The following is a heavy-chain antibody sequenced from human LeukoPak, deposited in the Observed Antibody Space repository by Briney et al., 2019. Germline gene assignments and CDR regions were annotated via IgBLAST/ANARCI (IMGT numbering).Heavy chain of an antibody. CDR1: GGTFSSYA. Sequence: ASVKVSCKASGGTFSSYAISWVRQAPGQGLEWMGGIIPIFGTANYAQKFQGRVTITADESTSTAYMELSSLRSEDTAVYYCARGDRYYDTSGYRSFDHWGQGTLVTVSS. V-gene: IGHV1-69*13. CDR3: ARGDRYYDTSGYRSFDH. CDR2: IIPIFGTA. J-gene: IGHJ4*02. D-gene: IGHD3-22*01.